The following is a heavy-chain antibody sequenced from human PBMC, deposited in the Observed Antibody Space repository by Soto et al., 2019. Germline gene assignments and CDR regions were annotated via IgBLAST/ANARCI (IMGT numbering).Heavy chain of an antibody. CDR1: GFTFSSSW. J-gene: IGHJ4*02. CDR3: ARGPTGWYSYDY. CDR2: INSDGSRT. Sequence: EVQLVESGGGLVQPGGSLRLSCAASGFTFSSSWMHWVRQAPGKGLVWVSRINSDGSRTNYADSVKGRFTISRDNAKNTLYLQMNSLRAEDTALYYCARGPTGWYSYDYWGQGTPVTVSS. V-gene: IGHV3-74*01. D-gene: IGHD6-19*01.